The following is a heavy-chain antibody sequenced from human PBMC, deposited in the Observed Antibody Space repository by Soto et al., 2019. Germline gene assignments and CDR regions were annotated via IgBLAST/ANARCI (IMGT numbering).Heavy chain of an antibody. J-gene: IGHJ4*02. CDR1: GFIFDTYA. D-gene: IGHD2-8*01. Sequence: GGSLRLSCVASGFIFDTYAMSWVRQAPGKGLEWVSAISGSGGTTYYADSVKGRLTISRDNSKNILCLQLNSLRVEDTAVYYCAKGRGRFKSGVQKTFDSWGQGTLVNVSS. CDR2: ISGSGGTT. CDR3: AKGRGRFKSGVQKTFDS. V-gene: IGHV3-23*01.